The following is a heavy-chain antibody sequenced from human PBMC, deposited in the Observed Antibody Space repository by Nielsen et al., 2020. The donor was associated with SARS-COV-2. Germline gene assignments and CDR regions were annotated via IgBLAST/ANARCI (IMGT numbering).Heavy chain of an antibody. CDR3: ARGARLYTTAFRY. J-gene: IGHJ4*02. CDR2: INTNTGNP. V-gene: IGHV7-4-1*02. CDR1: GYTFTYRY. Sequence: ASVKVSCKASGYTFTYRYLHWVRQAPGQGLEWMGWINTNTGNPTYAQGFTGRFVFSLDTSVSTAYLQISSLKAEDTAVYYCARGARLYTTAFRYWGQGTLVTVSS. D-gene: IGHD2-2*02.